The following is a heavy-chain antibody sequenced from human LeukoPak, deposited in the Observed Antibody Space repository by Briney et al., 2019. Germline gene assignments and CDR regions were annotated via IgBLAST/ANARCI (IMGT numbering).Heavy chain of an antibody. CDR2: ISGSGGST. J-gene: IGHJ6*03. V-gene: IGHV3-23*01. CDR3: AKPPAYCSSTSCSNYYYYYMDV. CDR1: GFTLSSYA. Sequence: GGSLRLSCAASGFTLSSYAMSWVRQAPGKGLEWVSAISGSGGSTYYADSVKGRFTISRDNSKNTLYLQMNSPRAEDTAVYYCAKPPAYCSSTSCSNYYYYYMDVWGKGTTVTVSS. D-gene: IGHD2-2*01.